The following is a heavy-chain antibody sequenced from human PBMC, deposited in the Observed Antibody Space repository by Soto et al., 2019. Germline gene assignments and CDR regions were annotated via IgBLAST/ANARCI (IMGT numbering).Heavy chain of an antibody. D-gene: IGHD2-15*01. Sequence: SETLSLTCAVYGGSFSDYYWSWIRQSPGKGLEWIGETSHRGDTAYNPSIKSRVTISVDTSKNQFSLKLSSVTAADTAVYYCARAGYCSGGSCYSGRFDYWGQGTLVTVSS. CDR1: GGSFSDYY. V-gene: IGHV4-34*01. CDR3: ARAGYCSGGSCYSGRFDY. CDR2: TSHRGDT. J-gene: IGHJ4*02.